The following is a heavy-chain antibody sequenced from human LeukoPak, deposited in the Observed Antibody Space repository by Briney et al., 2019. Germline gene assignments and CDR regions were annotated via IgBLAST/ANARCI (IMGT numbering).Heavy chain of an antibody. CDR2: FTGSGRTI. Sequence: QPGGSLRLSCVPPGFTSTISWTHWAPEAPGEGRGWVSYFTGSGRTIYYANSVKGRFTISRDNAKNSLYLQMSSLRAEDTAVYYCVREGAYCSGASCYFDYWGQGTLVTVSS. CDR1: GFTSTISW. V-gene: IGHV3-48*03. J-gene: IGHJ4*02. D-gene: IGHD2-15*01. CDR3: VREGAYCSGASCYFDY.